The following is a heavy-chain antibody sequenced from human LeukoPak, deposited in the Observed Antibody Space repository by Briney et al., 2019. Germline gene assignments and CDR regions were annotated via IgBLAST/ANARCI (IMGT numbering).Heavy chain of an antibody. D-gene: IGHD6-6*01. CDR2: IYHSGST. J-gene: IGHJ4*02. CDR3: ARSYSSSSGGLYYFDY. V-gene: IGHV4-38-2*02. Sequence: SETLSLTCTVSGYSISSGYYWGWIRQPPGKGLEWIGSIYHSGSTYYNPSLKSRVTISVDTSKNQFSLKLSSVTAADTAVYYCARSYSSSSGGLYYFDYWGQGTLVTVSS. CDR1: GYSISSGYY.